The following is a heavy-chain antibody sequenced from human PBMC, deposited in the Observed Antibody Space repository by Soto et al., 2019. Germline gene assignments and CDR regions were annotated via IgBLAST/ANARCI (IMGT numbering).Heavy chain of an antibody. D-gene: IGHD3-22*01. CDR1: GLTFRSYG. CDR3: AKDRRGHYDSTGYSIWRNSVYYYVLDV. V-gene: IGHV3-30*18. J-gene: IGHJ6*02. CDR2: ISYDGSDK. Sequence: GGSLRLSCAASGLTFRSYGMHWVRQAPGKGLEWVALISYDGSDKYYADSVKGRFTISRDNSKNTLYLQINSLRGEDTAVYYCAKDRRGHYDSTGYSIWRNSVYYYVLDVWGQASTGTFSS.